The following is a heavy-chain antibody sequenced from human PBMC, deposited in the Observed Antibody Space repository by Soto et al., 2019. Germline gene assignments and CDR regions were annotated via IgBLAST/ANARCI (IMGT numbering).Heavy chain of an antibody. CDR2: IYPGDSDT. Sequence: PGESLKISCKGSGYSFTSYWIGWVRQMPGKGLEWMGIIYPGDSDTRYSPSFQGQVTISADKSISTAYLQWSSLKASDTAMYYCARHGSGWPSAFEYFQHWGQGTLVTVSS. V-gene: IGHV5-51*01. CDR1: GYSFTSYW. J-gene: IGHJ1*01. CDR3: ARHGSGWPSAFEYFQH. D-gene: IGHD6-19*01.